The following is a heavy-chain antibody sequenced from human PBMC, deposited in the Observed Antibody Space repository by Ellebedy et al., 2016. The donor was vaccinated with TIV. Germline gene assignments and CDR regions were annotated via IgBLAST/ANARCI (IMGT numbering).Heavy chain of an antibody. CDR2: ISPDGRTT. V-gene: IGHV3-74*01. J-gene: IGHJ6*02. CDR1: GFTLSSYW. CDR3: ARDGPESFQDYYYAMDV. Sequence: GESLKISCAASGFTLSSYWIHWVRQVPGKGLVWVSRISPDGRTTSYVDSVEGRFTISRDNSKNTLYLQMNSLRAEDTAVYYCARDGPESFQDYYYAMDVWGQGTTVIVSS. D-gene: IGHD3-10*01.